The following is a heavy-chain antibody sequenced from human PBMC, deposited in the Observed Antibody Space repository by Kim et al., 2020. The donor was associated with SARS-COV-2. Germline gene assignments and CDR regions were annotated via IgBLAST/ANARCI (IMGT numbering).Heavy chain of an antibody. Sequence: YSPSFQGQVTISADKSISTAYLQWSSLKASDTAMYYCAGGGFGGYFDCLDDWGQGTLVTVSS. D-gene: IGHD3-9*01. V-gene: IGHV5-51*01. J-gene: IGHJ4*02. CDR3: AGGGFGGYFDCLDD.